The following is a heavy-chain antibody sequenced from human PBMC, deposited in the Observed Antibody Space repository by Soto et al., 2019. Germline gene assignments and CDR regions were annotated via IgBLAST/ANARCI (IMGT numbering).Heavy chain of an antibody. CDR2: MNPNSGNT. V-gene: IGHV1-8*01. CDR3: ARGKSLEN. CDR1: GYTFSNYD. J-gene: IGHJ4*02. D-gene: IGHD1-1*01. Sequence: QAQLVQSGAEVKKPGASVKVSCKASGYTFSNYDINWVRQATGQGLEWMGWMNPNSGNTGYAQEFQSRVTMTRDTSITTAYMELSGLRSEDTAVYYCARGKSLENWGQGPPVTVSS.